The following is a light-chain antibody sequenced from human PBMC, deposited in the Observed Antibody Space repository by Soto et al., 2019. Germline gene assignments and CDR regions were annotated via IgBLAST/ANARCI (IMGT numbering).Light chain of an antibody. CDR3: SSYTSSSTRLYV. V-gene: IGLV2-14*01. CDR2: DVS. J-gene: IGLJ1*01. Sequence: QSALTQPASVSGSPGQSITISCTGTSSDVGGYNYVSWYQQHPGKAPKLMIYDVSNRPSGVSNRFSGSKSGNTASLTISGIQAEDEADYYGSSYTSSSTRLYVFGTGTKLTVL. CDR1: SSDVGGYNY.